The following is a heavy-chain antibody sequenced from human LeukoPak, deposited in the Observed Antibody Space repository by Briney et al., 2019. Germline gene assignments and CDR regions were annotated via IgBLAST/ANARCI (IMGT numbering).Heavy chain of an antibody. CDR2: INNDGSST. J-gene: IGHJ5*02. Sequence: GGSLRLSCAASGFTFSSSWMHWVRQAPGKGLVWVSRINNDGSSTSYADSVKGRFTISRDNAKNTLYLQMNSLRAEDTAVYYCARPTKEGSSWYWWFDPWGQGTLVTVSS. CDR1: GFTFSSSW. D-gene: IGHD6-13*01. CDR3: ARPTKEGSSWYWWFDP. V-gene: IGHV3-74*01.